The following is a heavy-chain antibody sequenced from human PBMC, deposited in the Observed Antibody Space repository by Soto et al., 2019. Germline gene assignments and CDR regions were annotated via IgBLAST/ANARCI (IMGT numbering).Heavy chain of an antibody. CDR2: ISSSSSYT. CDR3: AREGWELLRNDYYYYGMDV. J-gene: IGHJ6*02. Sequence: GGSLRLSCAASGFTFSDYYMSWIRQAPGKGLEWVSYISSSSSYTNYADSVKGRFTISRDNAKNSLYLQMNSLRAEDTAVYYCAREGWELLRNDYYYYGMDVWGQGTTVTVSS. CDR1: GFTFSDYY. D-gene: IGHD1-26*01. V-gene: IGHV3-11*06.